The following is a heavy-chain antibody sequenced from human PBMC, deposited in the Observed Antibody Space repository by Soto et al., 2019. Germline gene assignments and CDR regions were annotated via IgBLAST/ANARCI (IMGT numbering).Heavy chain of an antibody. D-gene: IGHD6-13*01. J-gene: IGHJ4*02. CDR3: ARDSVEAAGTVLRY. CDR2: IRYDGSNK. CDR1: GFTFSNYN. Sequence: QVQLVESGGGVVQPGTSLRLTCAASGFTFSNYNMHWVRQAPGKGLEWVTIIRYDGSNKYYVDSVKGRFTVSRDNSENVLYLQMNSLRVDDTAVYYCARDSVEAAGTVLRYWGQGTLVTVSS. V-gene: IGHV3-33*01.